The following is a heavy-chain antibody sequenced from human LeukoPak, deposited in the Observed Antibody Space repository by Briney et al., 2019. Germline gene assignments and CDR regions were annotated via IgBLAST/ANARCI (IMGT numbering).Heavy chain of an antibody. J-gene: IGHJ4*02. CDR2: IYPGDSDT. CDR1: GYSFTSYW. Sequence: GESLKISCKGSGYSFTSYWIGWVRQMPGKGLEWMGIIYPGDSDTRYSPSFEGQVTISADKSLSTAYLQWSSLKASDTAMYYCARRYSSSSGKNDYWGQGTLVTVSS. V-gene: IGHV5-51*01. D-gene: IGHD6-6*01. CDR3: ARRYSSSSGKNDY.